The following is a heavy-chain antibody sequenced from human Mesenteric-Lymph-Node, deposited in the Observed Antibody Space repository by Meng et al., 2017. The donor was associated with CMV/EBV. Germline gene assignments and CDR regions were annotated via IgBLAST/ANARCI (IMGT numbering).Heavy chain of an antibody. CDR2: IKQDGSEK. Sequence: GESLKISCAASGFTFSSYWMSWVRQAPGKGLEWVANIKQDGSEKYYVDSVKGRFTISRDNSKNTLYLQMNSLRAEDTAVYYCAKEFLVTGYDAFDIWGQGTMVTVSS. CDR1: GFTFSSYW. CDR3: AKEFLVTGYDAFDI. V-gene: IGHV3-7*03. D-gene: IGHD2-15*01. J-gene: IGHJ3*02.